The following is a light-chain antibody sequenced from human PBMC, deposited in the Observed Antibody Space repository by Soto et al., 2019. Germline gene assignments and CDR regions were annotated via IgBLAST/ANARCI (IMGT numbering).Light chain of an antibody. CDR2: AAS. CDR1: QSVNRY. Sequence: DIQMTQSPSSLSASLRDRVTITCRASQSVNRYLNWYQQKPGKAPKLLIYAASNLQSGVPSRFSGSGFGTDFTLTISSLQPEDFAIYYCQQSYTTPRTFGQGTKVEI. CDR3: QQSYTTPRT. V-gene: IGKV1-39*01. J-gene: IGKJ1*01.